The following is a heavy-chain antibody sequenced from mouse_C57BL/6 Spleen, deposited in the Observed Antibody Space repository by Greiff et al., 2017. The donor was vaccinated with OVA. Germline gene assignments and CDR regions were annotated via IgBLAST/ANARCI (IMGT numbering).Heavy chain of an antibody. CDR2: INPNNGGT. Sequence: DVQLQESGPELVKPGASVKIPCKASGYTFTDYNMDWVKQSHGKSLEWIGDINPNNGGTIYNQKFKGKATLTVDKSSSTAYMELRSLTSEDTAVYYCARYNYGNYDYAMDYWGQGTSVTVSS. D-gene: IGHD2-1*01. V-gene: IGHV1-18*01. J-gene: IGHJ4*01. CDR3: ARYNYGNYDYAMDY. CDR1: GYTFTDYN.